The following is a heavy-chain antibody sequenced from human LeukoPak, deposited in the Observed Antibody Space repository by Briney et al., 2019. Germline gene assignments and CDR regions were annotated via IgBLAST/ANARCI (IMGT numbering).Heavy chain of an antibody. D-gene: IGHD3-16*01. V-gene: IGHV3-30*03. CDR2: ISYDGSNK. CDR1: GFTFSSYW. Sequence: PGGSLRLSCAASGFTFSSYWMHWVRQAPGKGLEWVAVISYDGSNKYYADSVKGRFTISRDNSKNTLYLQMNSLRAEDTAVYYCAREIMGSYYYYMDVWGKGTTVTVSS. J-gene: IGHJ6*03. CDR3: AREIMGSYYYYMDV.